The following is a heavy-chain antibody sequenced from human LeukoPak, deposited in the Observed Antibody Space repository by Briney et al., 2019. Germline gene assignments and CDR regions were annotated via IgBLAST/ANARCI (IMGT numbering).Heavy chain of an antibody. CDR3: ARAGYYYGSGSYYY. J-gene: IGHJ4*02. V-gene: IGHV1-2*02. Sequence: GASVKVSCKASGYTFTGYYVHWVRQAPGQGLEWMGWINPNSGGTNYAQKFQGRVTMTRDTSISTAYMELSRLRSDDTAVYYCARAGYYYGSGSYYYWGQGTLVTVSS. CDR1: GYTFTGYY. D-gene: IGHD3-10*01. CDR2: INPNSGGT.